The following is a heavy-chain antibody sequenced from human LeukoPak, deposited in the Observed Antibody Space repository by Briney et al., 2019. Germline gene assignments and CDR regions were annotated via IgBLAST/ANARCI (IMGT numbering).Heavy chain of an antibody. J-gene: IGHJ4*02. CDR3: ARYRVITNDYFDS. Sequence: PGGSLRLSCAASGFSFKDYYFSWIRQAPGKGLEWVSFINVNGAAMYYADSVKGRFTISRDNAQNSLFLQMKSLRAEDTAVYYCARYRVITNDYFDSWGQGTLVTVSS. CDR1: GFSFKDYY. D-gene: IGHD3-16*01. CDR2: INVNGAAM. V-gene: IGHV3-11*01.